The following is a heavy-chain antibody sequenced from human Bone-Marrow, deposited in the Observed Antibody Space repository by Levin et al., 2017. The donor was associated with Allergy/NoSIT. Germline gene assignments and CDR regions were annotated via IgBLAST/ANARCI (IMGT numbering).Heavy chain of an antibody. CDR3: AKGGFYGDYTGGAFDI. J-gene: IGHJ3*02. D-gene: IGHD4-17*01. CDR2: ISWNSDSI. V-gene: IGHV3-9*01. CDR1: GFTFNNYA. Sequence: GGSLRLSCAASGFTFNNYAMHWVRLAPGKGLEWVSGISWNSDSIGYTDSLKGRFSISRDNAKNSLYLQMSGLRAEDTALYYCAKGGFYGDYTGGAFDIWGQGTMVSVSS.